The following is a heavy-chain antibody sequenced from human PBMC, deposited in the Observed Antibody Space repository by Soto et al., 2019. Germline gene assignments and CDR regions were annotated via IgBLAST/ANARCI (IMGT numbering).Heavy chain of an antibody. J-gene: IGHJ4*02. V-gene: IGHV4-34*01. CDR2: INHSGST. Sequence: QVQLQQWGAGLLKPSETLSLTCAVYGGSFSGYYWSWIRQPPGKGLEWIGEINHSGSTNYNPSLKSRVTISVDMSKNQFSLKLSSVTAADTAVYYCARGWMGATLDVRKWGQGTLVTVSS. CDR1: GGSFSGYY. CDR3: ARGWMGATLDVRK. D-gene: IGHD1-26*01.